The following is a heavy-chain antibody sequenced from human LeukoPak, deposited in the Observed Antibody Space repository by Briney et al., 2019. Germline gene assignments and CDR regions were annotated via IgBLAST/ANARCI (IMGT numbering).Heavy chain of an antibody. CDR3: AKEENDYYDSSGYYPIDY. CDR1: GFTFDDYA. V-gene: IGHV3-9*01. CDR2: ISWNSGSI. Sequence: GGSLRLSCAASGFTFDDYAMHWVRQAPGKGLEWVSGISWNSGSIGYADSVKGRFTISRDNAKNSLYLQMNSLRAEDTAVYYCAKEENDYYDSSGYYPIDYWGQGTLVTVSS. J-gene: IGHJ4*02. D-gene: IGHD3-22*01.